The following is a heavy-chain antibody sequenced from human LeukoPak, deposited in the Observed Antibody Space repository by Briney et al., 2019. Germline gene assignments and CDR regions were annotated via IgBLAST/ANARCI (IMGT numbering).Heavy chain of an antibody. CDR2: IHTSGTT. D-gene: IGHD3-16*01. CDR1: GDAMRSFY. J-gene: IGHJ5*02. V-gene: IGHV4-4*07. Sequence: PSETLSLTCTVSGDAMRSFYLSFIRQPPGKGLEWISRIHTSGTTWYNASLKSRGAMSVDTSKNQFSLRLTSVTAADTAVYYCARGDLSDGGGRNWFDPWGQGTLVTVSS. CDR3: ARGDLSDGGGRNWFDP.